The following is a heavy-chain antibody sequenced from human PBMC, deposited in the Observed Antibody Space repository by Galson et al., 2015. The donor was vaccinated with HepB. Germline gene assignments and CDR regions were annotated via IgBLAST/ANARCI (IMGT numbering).Heavy chain of an antibody. CDR2: IDWDDDK. J-gene: IGHJ4*02. CDR3: ARIHRPYSSSYYFDY. D-gene: IGHD6-6*01. V-gene: IGHV2-70*11. CDR1: GFSLSTSGMC. Sequence: PALVKPTQTLTLTCTFSGFSLSTSGMCVSWIRQPPGKALEWLARIDWDDDKYYSTSLKTRLTISKDTSKNQVVLTMTNMDPVDTATYYCARIHRPYSSSYYFDYWGQGTLVTVSS.